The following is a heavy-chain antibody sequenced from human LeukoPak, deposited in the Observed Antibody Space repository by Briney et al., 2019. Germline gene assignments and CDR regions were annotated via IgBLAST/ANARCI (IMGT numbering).Heavy chain of an antibody. Sequence: SETLSLTCTVSGGSISSSNYHWGWVRQPPGKGLEWIGSIFYSGNTYYNPSLKSRVTISVDTSKNQFSLKLSSVTAADTAVYYCARTSYSSPKNWFDPWGQGTLVTVSS. CDR2: IFYSGNT. CDR3: ARTSYSSPKNWFDP. V-gene: IGHV4-39*07. CDR1: GGSISSSNYH. D-gene: IGHD6-13*01. J-gene: IGHJ5*02.